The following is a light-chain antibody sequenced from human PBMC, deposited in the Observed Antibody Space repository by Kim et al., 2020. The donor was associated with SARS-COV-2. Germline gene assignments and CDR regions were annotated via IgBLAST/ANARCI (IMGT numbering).Light chain of an antibody. V-gene: IGLV1-40*01. CDR2: GNS. Sequence: ATIARSGEGQKMGAGLVGRWYEQLPGTAPKLLVYGNSNRPSGVPDRFSGSKSGTSASLAITGHQAEDEADYCCQSYDSSLSGSRVFGGGTQLTVL. J-gene: IGLJ2*01. CDR3: QSYDSSLSGSRV. CDR1: GQKMGAGLV.